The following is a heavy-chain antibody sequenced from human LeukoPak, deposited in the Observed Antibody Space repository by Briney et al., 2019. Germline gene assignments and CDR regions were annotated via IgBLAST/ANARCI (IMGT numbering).Heavy chain of an antibody. Sequence: GESLQISCKGSGYSFTSYWIGWVRQVPGKGLEWMGIIYPGDSDTRYSPSFQGQVTISADKSISTAYLQWSSLKASDTAMYYCARRYNSGWYPLDYWGQGTLVTVSS. J-gene: IGHJ4*02. V-gene: IGHV5-51*01. D-gene: IGHD6-19*01. CDR2: IYPGDSDT. CDR1: GYSFTSYW. CDR3: ARRYNSGWYPLDY.